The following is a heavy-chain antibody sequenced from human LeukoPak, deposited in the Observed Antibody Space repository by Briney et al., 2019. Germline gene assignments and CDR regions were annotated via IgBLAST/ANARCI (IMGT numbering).Heavy chain of an antibody. CDR2: IYHSGST. CDR3: ARDNYPGYAFDI. J-gene: IGHJ3*02. Sequence: SETLSLTCTVSGGSISSSSHYWGWIRQPPGKGLESIGYIYHSGSTYYNPSLKSRVTISVDRSKSQFSLKLSSVTAADTAVYYCARDNYPGYAFDIWGQGTMVTVSS. V-gene: IGHV4-30-2*01. CDR1: GGSISSSSHY. D-gene: IGHD5-24*01.